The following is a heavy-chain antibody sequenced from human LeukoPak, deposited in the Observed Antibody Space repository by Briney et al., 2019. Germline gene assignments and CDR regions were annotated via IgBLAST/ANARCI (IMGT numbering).Heavy chain of an antibody. V-gene: IGHV1-18*01. CDR2: ISAYNGNT. Sequence: ASVKVSCKASGYTFTSYGISWVRQAPGQGLEWMGWISAYNGNTNYAQELQGRATMTTDTSTSTAYMELRSLRSDDTAVYYCARGAYYYGPGSYWIDYWGQGTLVTVSS. CDR1: GYTFTSYG. D-gene: IGHD3-10*01. J-gene: IGHJ4*02. CDR3: ARGAYYYGPGSYWIDY.